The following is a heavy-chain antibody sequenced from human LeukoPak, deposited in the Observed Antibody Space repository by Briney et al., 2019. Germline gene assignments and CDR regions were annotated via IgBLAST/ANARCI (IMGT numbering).Heavy chain of an antibody. V-gene: IGHV3-23*01. CDR1: GFTFSSYA. CDR2: ISGSGGST. J-gene: IGHJ4*02. CDR3: AKDRLEYYYGSGSHDY. D-gene: IGHD3-10*01. Sequence: GGSLRLFCAASGFTFSSYAMSWVRQAPGKGLEWVSAISGSGGSTYYADSVKGRFTISRDNSKNTLYLQMNSLRAEDTAVYYCAKDRLEYYYGSGSHDYWGQGTLVTVSS.